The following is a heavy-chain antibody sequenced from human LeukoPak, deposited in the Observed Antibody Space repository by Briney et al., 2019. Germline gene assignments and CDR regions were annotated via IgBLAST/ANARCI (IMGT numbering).Heavy chain of an antibody. J-gene: IGHJ4*02. V-gene: IGHV4-34*01. D-gene: IGHD5-18*01. CDR1: GGSFSGYY. CDR3: ARAGGYSSGYQDY. CDR2: INHSGST. Sequence: SETLSLTCAVYGGSFSGYYWSWIRQPPGKGLEWIGEINHSGSTNYNPSLKSRVTISVDTSKNQFSLKLSSVTAADTAVYYCARAGGYSSGYQDYWGQGTLVTVSS.